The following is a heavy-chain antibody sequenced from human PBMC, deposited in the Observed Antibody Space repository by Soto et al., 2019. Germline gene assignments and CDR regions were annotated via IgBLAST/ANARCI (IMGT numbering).Heavy chain of an antibody. J-gene: IGHJ5*02. V-gene: IGHV4-34*01. D-gene: IGHD6-13*01. CDR2: INHSGST. Sequence: QVQLQQCGAGLLKPSETLSLTCAVYGGSSSGYYWSWIRQPPGKGLEGIGEINHSGSTNYTPSLKRRVTISVDTSKNQFSLKLSSVTAADTAVYYCARSGKRGRYSSSWYTARGWFDPWGQGTLVTVSS. CDR1: GGSSSGYY. CDR3: ARSGKRGRYSSSWYTARGWFDP.